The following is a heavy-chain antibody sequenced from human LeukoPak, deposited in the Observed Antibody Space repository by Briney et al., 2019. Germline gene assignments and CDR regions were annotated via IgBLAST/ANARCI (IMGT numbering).Heavy chain of an antibody. V-gene: IGHV4-59*12. J-gene: IGHJ4*02. CDR3: ARSSAHSYGDFHF. CDR2: IFDSGGT. CDR1: GGSISSYY. Sequence: PSETLSLTCNVSGGSISSYYWTWIRQSPGKGLEWIGYIFDSGGTNHNPSLKGRVTISLDISNNQFSLKVRSVSAADTAVYYCARSSAHSYGDFHFWGQGNLVTVSS. D-gene: IGHD5-18*01.